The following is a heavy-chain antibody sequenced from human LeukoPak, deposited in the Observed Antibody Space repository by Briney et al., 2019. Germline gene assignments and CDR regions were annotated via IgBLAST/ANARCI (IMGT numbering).Heavy chain of an antibody. D-gene: IGHD2-8*01. J-gene: IGHJ4*02. CDR2: ISGSGGST. CDR3: ARAGHCTNGICYTADFDY. Sequence: GGSLRLSCAASAFTFSSYAMSWVRQAPGKGLEWVSTISGSGGSTYYAAPVKGRFTISRDNSKNTLYLQMNSLRAEDTAAYYCARAGHCTNGICYTADFDYWGQGTLVTVPS. CDR1: AFTFSSYA. V-gene: IGHV3-23*01.